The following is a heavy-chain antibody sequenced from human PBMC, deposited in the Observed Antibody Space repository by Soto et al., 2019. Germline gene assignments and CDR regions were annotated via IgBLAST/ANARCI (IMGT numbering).Heavy chain of an antibody. V-gene: IGHV1-3*01. Sequence: GASVKVSCKASGYTFTSYAMHWVRQAPGQRLEWMGWINAGNGNTKYSQKFQGRVTITRDTSASTAYMELSSLRSEDTAVYYCAREANYGSGSYQPRFDPWGQGTLVTVSS. J-gene: IGHJ5*02. D-gene: IGHD3-10*01. CDR3: AREANYGSGSYQPRFDP. CDR2: INAGNGNT. CDR1: GYTFTSYA.